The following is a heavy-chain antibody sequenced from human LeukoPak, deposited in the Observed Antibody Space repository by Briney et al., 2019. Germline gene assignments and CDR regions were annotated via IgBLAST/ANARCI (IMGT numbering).Heavy chain of an antibody. CDR3: ARATLNT. Sequence: GGSLRLSCAASGFTVSNNYISWVRQAPGKGLEWVAVIYSGGSTKYADSVKARFTISRDNSKNTVYLQMNSLRADDTAVYYCARATLNTGGQGPLVTVPS. CDR1: GFTVSNNY. V-gene: IGHV3-53*01. CDR2: IYSGGST. J-gene: IGHJ4*02.